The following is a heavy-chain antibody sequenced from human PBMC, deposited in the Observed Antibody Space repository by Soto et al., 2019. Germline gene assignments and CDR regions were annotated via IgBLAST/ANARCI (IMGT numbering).Heavy chain of an antibody. V-gene: IGHV3-21*01. CDR3: AREGGRYCSGGSCYSSRMDV. D-gene: IGHD2-15*01. CDR2: ISSSSSYM. J-gene: IGHJ6*03. CDR1: GFTFSSYS. Sequence: GGSLRLSCAASGFTFSSYSMNWVRQAPGKGLEWVSSISSSSSYMYYADSVKGRFTISRDNAKNSLYLQMNSLRAEDTAVYYCAREGGRYCSGGSCYSSRMDVWGKGTTVTVSS.